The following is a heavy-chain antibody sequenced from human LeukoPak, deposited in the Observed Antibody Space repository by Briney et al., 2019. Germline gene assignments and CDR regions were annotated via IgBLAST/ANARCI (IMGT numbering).Heavy chain of an antibody. CDR3: AGVGNEIAAAGIY. CDR2: IYHSGST. CDR1: GYSVSSGYY. J-gene: IGHJ4*02. D-gene: IGHD6-13*01. Sequence: SETLSLTCAVSGYSVSSGYYWGWIRQPPGKGLEWIGSIYHSGSTYYNPSLKSRVTISVDTSKNQFSLKLSSVTAADTAVYYCAGVGNEIAAAGIYWGQGTLVTASS. V-gene: IGHV4-38-2*01.